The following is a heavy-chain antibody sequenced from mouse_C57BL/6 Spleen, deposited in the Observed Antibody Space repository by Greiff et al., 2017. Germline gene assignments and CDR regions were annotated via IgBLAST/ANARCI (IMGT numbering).Heavy chain of an antibody. CDR2: INPSNGGT. V-gene: IGHV1-53*01. CDR1: GYTFTSYW. CDR3: AEETAHATLYFEV. J-gene: IGHJ1*03. D-gene: IGHD3-2*02. Sequence: VQLQQPGTELVKPGASVKLSCKASGYTFTSYWMHWVKQRPGQGLEWIGNINPSNGGTNYNEKFKSKATLTVDKSSSTAYMQLSSLTSEDSAVYAGAEETAHATLYFEVWGTGTTVTVAS.